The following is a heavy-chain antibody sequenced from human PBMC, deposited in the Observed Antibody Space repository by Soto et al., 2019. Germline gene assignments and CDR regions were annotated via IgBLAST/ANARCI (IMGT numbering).Heavy chain of an antibody. V-gene: IGHV1-69*02. CDR1: GGTFSSYT. J-gene: IGHJ4*02. Sequence: SVKVSSKASGGTFSSYTIRWVRQAPGQGLEWMGRIIPILGIANYAQKFQGRVTITADKSTSTAYMELSSLRSEDTAVYYCARQYCSGGRCYPDYWGQRTLVTVSS. D-gene: IGHD2-15*01. CDR2: IIPILGIA. CDR3: ARQYCSGGRCYPDY.